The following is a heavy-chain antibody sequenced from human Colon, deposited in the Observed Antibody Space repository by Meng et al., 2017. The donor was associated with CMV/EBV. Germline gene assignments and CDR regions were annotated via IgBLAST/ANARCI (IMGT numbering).Heavy chain of an antibody. J-gene: IGHJ4*02. CDR3: ATGAGTQAAALGVLDV. V-gene: IGHV3-33*01. CDR1: GIPIQSQG. CDR2: ISHDGSEK. Sequence: SGIPIQSQGRDWVRQAPQKGLEWVASISHDGSEKFYADSVKGRFTISRDNSRNVQYLELNNLRDDDTAMYFCATGAGTQAAALGVLDVWGRGTLVTVSS. D-gene: IGHD6-25*01.